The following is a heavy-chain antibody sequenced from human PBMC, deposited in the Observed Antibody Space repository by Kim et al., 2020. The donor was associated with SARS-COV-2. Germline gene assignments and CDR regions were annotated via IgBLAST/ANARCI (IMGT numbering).Heavy chain of an antibody. J-gene: IGHJ6*02. CDR1: GGSFSGYY. Sequence: SETLSLTCAVYGGSFSGYYWSWIRQPPGKGLEWIGEINHSGSTNYNPSLKSRVTISVDTSKNQFSLKLSSVTAADTAVYYCARVSALSPPAYGMDVWGQGTTVTVSS. D-gene: IGHD2-2*01. V-gene: IGHV4-34*01. CDR2: INHSGST. CDR3: ARVSALSPPAYGMDV.